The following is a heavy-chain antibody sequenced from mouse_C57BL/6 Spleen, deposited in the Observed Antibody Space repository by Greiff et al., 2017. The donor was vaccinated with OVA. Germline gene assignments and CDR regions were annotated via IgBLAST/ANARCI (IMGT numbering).Heavy chain of an antibody. CDR2: IRNKANGYTT. CDR1: GFTFTDYY. J-gene: IGHJ1*03. CDR3: ARSPLPLWYFDV. D-gene: IGHD6-1*01. V-gene: IGHV7-3*01. Sequence: EVMLVESGGGLVQPGGSLSLSCAASGFTFTDYYMSWVRQPPGKALEWLGFIRNKANGYTTEYSASVKGRFTISRDNSQSILYLQMNALRAEDSATYYCARSPLPLWYFDVWGTGTTVTVSS.